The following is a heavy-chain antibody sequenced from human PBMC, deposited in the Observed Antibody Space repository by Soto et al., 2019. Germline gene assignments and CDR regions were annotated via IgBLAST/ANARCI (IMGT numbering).Heavy chain of an antibody. CDR2: INHSGST. CDR1: GGSFSGYY. V-gene: IGHV4-34*01. Sequence: QVQLQQWGAGLLKPSETLSLTCAVYGGSFSGYYWSWIRQPPGKGLEWIGEINHSGSTNYNPSLKSRVTISVDTSKNQFSLKLSSVTAADTAVYYCARLESRGVIIEYYHGMDVWGQGTTVTVSS. J-gene: IGHJ6*02. D-gene: IGHD3-10*01. CDR3: ARLESRGVIIEYYHGMDV.